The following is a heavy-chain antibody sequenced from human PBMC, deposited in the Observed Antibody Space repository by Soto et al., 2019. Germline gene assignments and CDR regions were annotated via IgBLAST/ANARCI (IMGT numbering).Heavy chain of an antibody. Sequence: QVQLVQSGAEVKRPGSSVKVSCKASGDTFAFYSINWVRQAPGLGLEWMGRINPILSMSNYAQRFQGRVTMTADKSTSTAYMVLNSLRSEDTAMYYCATSYGSGYRALDYWGQGALVTVSS. CDR3: ATSYGSGYRALDY. J-gene: IGHJ4*02. CDR2: INPILSMS. CDR1: GDTFAFYS. D-gene: IGHD3-10*01. V-gene: IGHV1-69*02.